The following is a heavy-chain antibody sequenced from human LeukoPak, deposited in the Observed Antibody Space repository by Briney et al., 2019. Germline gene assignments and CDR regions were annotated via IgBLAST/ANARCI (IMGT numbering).Heavy chain of an antibody. CDR1: GGSISNYY. J-gene: IGHJ4*02. Sequence: PSETLSLTCTVSGGSISNYYWSWIRQPAGKGLEWIGRIYTGGTTNYNPSLKSRVTISADTSKNQFSLRLSSVTAADTAVYYCARDPNSALWGQGTLVTVSS. CDR2: IYTGGTT. V-gene: IGHV4-4*07. D-gene: IGHD4-23*01. CDR3: ARDPNSAL.